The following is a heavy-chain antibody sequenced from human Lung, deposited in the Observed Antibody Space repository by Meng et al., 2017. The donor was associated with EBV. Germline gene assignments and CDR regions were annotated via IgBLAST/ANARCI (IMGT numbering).Heavy chain of an antibody. CDR1: GFTCSGSD. CDR2: IRSKANNYAT. D-gene: IGHD3-10*01. Sequence: EGQRVESGGGLGQRGGSLKLSCAASGFTCSGSDMNWVRQASGKVREWVGRIRSKANNYATSFGASFECRFTISRDDSNNTAYLQMNSLKAEDTAVYYCTSRSYWGQGTLVTVSS. V-gene: IGHV3-73*01. CDR3: TSRSY. J-gene: IGHJ4*02.